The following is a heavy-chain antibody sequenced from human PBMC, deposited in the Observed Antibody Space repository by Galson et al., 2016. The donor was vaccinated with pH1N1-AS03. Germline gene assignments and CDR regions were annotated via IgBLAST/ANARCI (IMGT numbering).Heavy chain of an antibody. CDR1: GGSISNSNYY. J-gene: IGHJ6*03. V-gene: IGHV4-39*01. D-gene: IGHD6-13*01. Sequence: ETLSLTCTDSGGSISNSNYYWGWIRQLPGKGLEWIGSIYYSGSAYYNPSLKSRVTISIDTSKNQFSLRLSSVTAADTAVYYCARHPYNSSPLYYYFYYMDVWGKGTTVTVSS. CDR2: IYYSGSA. CDR3: ARHPYNSSPLYYYFYYMDV.